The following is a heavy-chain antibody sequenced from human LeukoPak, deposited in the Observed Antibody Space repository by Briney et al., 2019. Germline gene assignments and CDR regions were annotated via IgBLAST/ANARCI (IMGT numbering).Heavy chain of an antibody. D-gene: IGHD3-3*01. J-gene: IGHJ4*02. CDR2: IVVGSGNT. V-gene: IGHV1-58*02. CDR3: AVRDYDFWRGYHT. Sequence: GASVKVSCKASGFTFISSVMQWVRQDRGERREWIGWIVVGSGNTNYAQKSQERVTITREMSTSTAYMELSSLRSEATAVYYCAVRDYDFWRGYHTWGQGTLVTVSS. CDR1: GFTFISSV.